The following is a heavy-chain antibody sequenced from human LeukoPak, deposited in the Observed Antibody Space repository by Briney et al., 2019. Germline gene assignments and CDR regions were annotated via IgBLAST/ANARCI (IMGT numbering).Heavy chain of an antibody. J-gene: IGHJ4*02. CDR2: IYYSGST. V-gene: IGHV4-39*07. CDR3: AREWSYGHRDFDY. CDR1: GGSISSSSYY. Sequence: SETLSLTCTVSGGSISSSSYYWGWIRQPPGKGLEWIGSIYYSGSTYYNPSLKSRVTISVDTSKNQFSLKLSSVTAADTAVYYCAREWSYGHRDFDYWGQGTLVTVSS. D-gene: IGHD5-18*01.